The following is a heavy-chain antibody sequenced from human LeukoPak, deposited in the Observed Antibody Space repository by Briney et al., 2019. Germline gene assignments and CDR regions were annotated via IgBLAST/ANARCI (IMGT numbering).Heavy chain of an antibody. Sequence: SETLSLTCAVSGYSISSGYYWGWIRQPPGEGLEWIGSIYHSGSTYYNPSLKSRVTISVDTSKNQSSLKLSSVTAADTAVYYCARDYGDSRWYFDLWGRGTLVTVSS. V-gene: IGHV4-38-2*02. CDR3: ARDYGDSRWYFDL. CDR2: IYHSGST. CDR1: GYSISSGYY. D-gene: IGHD4-17*01. J-gene: IGHJ2*01.